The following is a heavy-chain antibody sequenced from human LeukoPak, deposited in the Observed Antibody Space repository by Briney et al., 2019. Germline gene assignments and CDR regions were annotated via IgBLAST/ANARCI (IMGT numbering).Heavy chain of an antibody. CDR3: AKARDGYNYYAFDI. CDR2: ISYDGSNK. J-gene: IGHJ3*02. CDR1: GFTFSTYG. Sequence: GGSLRLSCAASGFTFSTYGMHWVRQAPGEGLEWVAIISYDGSNKYYADSVKGRFTISRDNSKNTLYLQMHSLRADDTALYYCAKARDGYNYYAFDIWGQGTMVTVSS. D-gene: IGHD5-24*01. V-gene: IGHV3-30*18.